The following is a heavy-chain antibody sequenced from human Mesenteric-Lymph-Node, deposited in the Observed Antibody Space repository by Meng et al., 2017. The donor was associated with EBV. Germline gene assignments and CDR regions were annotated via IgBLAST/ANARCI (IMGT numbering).Heavy chain of an antibody. Sequence: GLNPGVSVEVSCQVMGYIWFTYGISEVRQAPEQGLGWVGWIGAGNGDTADTYYGQKFQGRVSLTTDTSTITAYMEMRGLRSDDTAVYYCARFKSYDFPYDAFDVWGQGTMVTVSS. CDR1: GYIWFTYG. CDR3: ARFKSYDFPYDAFDV. J-gene: IGHJ3*01. V-gene: IGHV1-18*01. D-gene: IGHD3-10*01. CDR2: IGAGNGDTADT.